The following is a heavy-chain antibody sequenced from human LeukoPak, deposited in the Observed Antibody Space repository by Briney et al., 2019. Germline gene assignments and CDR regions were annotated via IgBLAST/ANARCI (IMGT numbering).Heavy chain of an antibody. D-gene: IGHD3-10*01. V-gene: IGHV3-33*06. CDR1: GFTFSSYG. CDR2: IWYDGSNK. J-gene: IGHJ5*02. Sequence: GGSLRLSCAASGFTFSSYGMHWVRQAPGEGLEWVAVIWYDGSNKYYADSVKGRFTISRDNSKNTLYLQMNSLRAEDTAVYYCAKDLWFGELNNWFDPWGQGTLVTVSS. CDR3: AKDLWFGELNNWFDP.